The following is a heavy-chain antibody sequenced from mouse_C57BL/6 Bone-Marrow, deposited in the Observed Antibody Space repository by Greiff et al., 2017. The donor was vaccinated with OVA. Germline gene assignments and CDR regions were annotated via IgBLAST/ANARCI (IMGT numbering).Heavy chain of an antibody. V-gene: IGHV1-53*01. CDR3: ARGGIYYGYPWFAY. Sequence: QVQLKQPGTELVKPGASVKLSCKASGYTFTSYWMHWVKQRPGQGLEWIGNINPSNGGTNYNEKFKSKATLTVDKSSSTAYMQLSSLTSADSAVYYCARGGIYYGYPWFAYWGQGTLVTVSA. CDR1: GYTFTSYW. CDR2: INPSNGGT. J-gene: IGHJ3*01. D-gene: IGHD2-2*01.